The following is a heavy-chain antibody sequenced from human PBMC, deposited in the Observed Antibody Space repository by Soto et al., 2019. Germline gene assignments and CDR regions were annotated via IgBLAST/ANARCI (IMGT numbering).Heavy chain of an antibody. CDR1: GDSISSYS. V-gene: IGHV4-4*07. D-gene: IGHD1-7*01. CDR2: VSPSGHT. Sequence: PSETLSLTCAVSGDSISSYSWNWIRQTAGRGLEWIGRVSPSGHTQYRSSFETRVTISVDMSTNQFFLELRYVTAADTAVYYCARESGENWSYEACRGQGTQVTV. CDR3: ARESGENWSYEAC. J-gene: IGHJ4*02.